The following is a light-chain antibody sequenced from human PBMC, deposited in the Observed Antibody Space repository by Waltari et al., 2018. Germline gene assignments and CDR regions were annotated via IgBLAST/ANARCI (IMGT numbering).Light chain of an antibody. J-gene: IGKJ1*01. CDR3: QQRSNSWT. Sequence: EIVLTQSPATLSLSPGERATLSCRASQSVSSYLAWYQQKPGQAPRLLIYDVSNRATGSPARFSGSGSGTDFTLTISSLEPEDFAVYYCQQRSNSWTFGQGTKVEIK. CDR2: DVS. CDR1: QSVSSY. V-gene: IGKV3-11*01.